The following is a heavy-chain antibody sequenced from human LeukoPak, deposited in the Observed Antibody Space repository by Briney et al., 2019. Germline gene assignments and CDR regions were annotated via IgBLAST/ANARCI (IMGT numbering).Heavy chain of an antibody. D-gene: IGHD1-26*01. V-gene: IGHV4-39*01. CDR3: ARPRTDSGSYVDY. CDR1: GGSISTNTYY. CDR2: IYYSGST. Sequence: SETLSLTCTVSGGSISTNTYYWGWIRQPPGKGLEWIGNIYYSGSTYYNPSLKSRLTISVDTSKNQFSLKLSSVTAADTAVYYCARPRTDSGSYVDYWGQGALVTVPA. J-gene: IGHJ4*02.